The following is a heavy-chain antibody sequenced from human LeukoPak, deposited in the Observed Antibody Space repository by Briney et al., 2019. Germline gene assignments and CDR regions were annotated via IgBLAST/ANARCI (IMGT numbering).Heavy chain of an antibody. Sequence: PGGSLRLSCAASGFTFSSYGMHWVRQAPDRGLEWVAFIRYDGSRKYYADSVKGRFTISRDNSKNTLYLQMNSLRAEDTAMYYCAKVSLNMVNDAFDIWGQGTMVSVSS. V-gene: IGHV3-30*02. D-gene: IGHD4/OR15-4a*01. CDR1: GFTFSSYG. CDR2: IRYDGSRK. CDR3: AKVSLNMVNDAFDI. J-gene: IGHJ3*02.